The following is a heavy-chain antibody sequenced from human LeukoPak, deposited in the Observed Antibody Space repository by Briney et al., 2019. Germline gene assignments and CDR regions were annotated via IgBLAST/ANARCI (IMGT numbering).Heavy chain of an antibody. J-gene: IGHJ4*02. V-gene: IGHV3-53*01. Sequence: GGSLRLSCAASGFTVSSNYMSWVCQAPGKGLEWVSVFYSGGSTYYADSVKGRFTISRDNSKNTLYLQMNSLRAEDTAVYYCARDQYYDTSGYFDYWGQGTLVTVSS. CDR1: GFTVSSNY. D-gene: IGHD3-22*01. CDR2: FYSGGST. CDR3: ARDQYYDTSGYFDY.